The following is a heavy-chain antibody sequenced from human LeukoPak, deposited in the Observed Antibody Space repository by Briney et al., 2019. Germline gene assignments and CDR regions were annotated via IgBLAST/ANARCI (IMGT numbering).Heavy chain of an antibody. CDR1: GFTFDDYA. V-gene: IGHV3-43D*03. Sequence: GGSLRLSCAASGFTFDDYAMHWVRQAPGKGLEWVSLISWDGGSTYYADSVKGRFTISRDNSKNSLYLQMNSLRAEDTALYYCATSLGASPFGYWGQGTLVTVSS. CDR2: ISWDGGST. J-gene: IGHJ4*02. CDR3: ATSLGASPFGY. D-gene: IGHD1-26*01.